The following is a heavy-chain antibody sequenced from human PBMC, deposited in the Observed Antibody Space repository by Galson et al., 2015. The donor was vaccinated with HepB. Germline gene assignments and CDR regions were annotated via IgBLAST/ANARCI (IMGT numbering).Heavy chain of an antibody. Sequence: SLRLSCAASGFIFSNYPIHWVRQAPGKGLEWVAVFSSDGISKYYADSVKGRFTISRDNSKDTLYLQMNSLRPEDTAVYYCAREQWQQLEHGAFDLWGQGTTVTVSS. CDR2: FSSDGISK. CDR1: GFIFSNYP. CDR3: AREQWQQLEHGAFDL. V-gene: IGHV3-30-3*01. J-gene: IGHJ3*01. D-gene: IGHD1-1*01.